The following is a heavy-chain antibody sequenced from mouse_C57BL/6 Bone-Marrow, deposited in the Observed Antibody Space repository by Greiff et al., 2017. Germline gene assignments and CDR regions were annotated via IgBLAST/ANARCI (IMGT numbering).Heavy chain of an antibody. D-gene: IGHD1-1*01. CDR1: GYSFTSYY. CDR3: ARVYYGSWLAY. CDR2: LYPGSGNT. Sequence: QVQLQQSGPELVKPGASVKISCKASGYSFTSYYIHWVKQRPGQGLEWIGWLYPGSGNTKYNEKFKGKATLTADTSSSTAYMQLSSLTSEDSAVYYCARVYYGSWLAYWGQGTLVTVSA. J-gene: IGHJ3*01. V-gene: IGHV1-66*01.